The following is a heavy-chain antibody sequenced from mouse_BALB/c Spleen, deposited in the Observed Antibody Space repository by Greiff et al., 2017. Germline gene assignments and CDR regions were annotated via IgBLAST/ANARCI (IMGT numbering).Heavy chain of an antibody. Sequence: EVMLVESGGDLVKPGGSLKLSCAASGFTFSSYGMYWVRQTPDKRLEWVATISSGGSYTYYPDSVKGRFTISRDNAKNTLYLQMTSLKSEDTAMYYCARLARGWVAYGGQGTLVTVSA. CDR1: GFTFSSYG. CDR2: ISSGGSYT. V-gene: IGHV5-6*02. CDR3: ARLARGWVAY. J-gene: IGHJ3*01.